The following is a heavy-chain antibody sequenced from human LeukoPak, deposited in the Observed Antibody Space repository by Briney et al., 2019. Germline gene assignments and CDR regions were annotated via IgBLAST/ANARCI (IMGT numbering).Heavy chain of an antibody. CDR3: ARDKAREDWYSHYGMDV. CDR2: IYSGGST. V-gene: IGHV3-66*01. CDR1: GFTVSSNH. J-gene: IGHJ6*02. Sequence: GGSLRLSCAASGFTVSSNHMSWVRQAPGKGLEWVSVIYSGGSTYYADSVKGRFTISRDYSKSTLNLQMNSLRAEDTAVYYCARDKAREDWYSHYGMDVWGQGTTVTVSS. D-gene: IGHD5-24*01.